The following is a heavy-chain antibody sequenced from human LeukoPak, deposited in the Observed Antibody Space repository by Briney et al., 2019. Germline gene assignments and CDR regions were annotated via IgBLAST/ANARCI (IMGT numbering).Heavy chain of an antibody. D-gene: IGHD6-25*01. CDR3: ARQGGGFWYFDL. CDR1: GGSFSGYY. J-gene: IGHJ2*01. CDR2: INHSGNT. V-gene: IGHV4-34*01. Sequence: PSETLSLTCAVYGGSFSGYYWSWIRQPPGKGLEWIGEINHSGNTNYNPSLKNRVTISVDTSKYQFSLKLSSVTAADTAVYYCARQGGGFWYFDLRGRGTLVTVSS.